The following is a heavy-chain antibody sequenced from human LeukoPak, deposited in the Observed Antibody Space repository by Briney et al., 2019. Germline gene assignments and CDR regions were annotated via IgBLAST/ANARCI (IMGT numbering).Heavy chain of an antibody. Sequence: GGSLTLSCADSGFTFSSHTMNWVRQAPGKGLEWVSSISSSSTYIYYADSVKGRLTISRDNAKNSLYLQMNSLRAEDTAVYYCAREFSVLGNFDYWGQGTLVTVSS. CDR3: AREFSVLGNFDY. J-gene: IGHJ4*02. V-gene: IGHV3-21*01. D-gene: IGHD3-10*02. CDR2: ISSSSTYI. CDR1: GFTFSSHT.